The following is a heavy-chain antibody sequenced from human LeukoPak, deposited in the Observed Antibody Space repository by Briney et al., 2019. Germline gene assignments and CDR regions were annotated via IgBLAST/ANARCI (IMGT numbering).Heavy chain of an antibody. Sequence: PSETLSLTCTASGGSISSSSYYWGWIRQPPGKGLEWIGSIYYSGSTYYNPSLKSRVTISVDTSKNQFSLKLSSVTAADTAVYYCAGAVSGFFDYWGQGTLVTVSS. J-gene: IGHJ4*02. CDR2: IYYSGST. CDR1: GGSISSSSYY. V-gene: IGHV4-39*07. D-gene: IGHD3-22*01. CDR3: AGAVSGFFDY.